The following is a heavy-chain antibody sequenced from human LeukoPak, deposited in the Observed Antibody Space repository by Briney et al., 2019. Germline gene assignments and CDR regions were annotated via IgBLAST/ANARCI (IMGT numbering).Heavy chain of an antibody. CDR3: ARVDSSGYTHFDY. J-gene: IGHJ4*02. CDR2: ISYDGSNK. D-gene: IGHD3-22*01. Sequence: PGGSLRLSCAASGFTFSSYAMHWVRQAPGKGLEWVAVISYDGSNKYYADSVKGRFTISRDNSKNTLYLQMNSLRAEDTAVYYCARVDSSGYTHFDYWGQGTLVTVSS. V-gene: IGHV3-30-3*01. CDR1: GFTFSSYA.